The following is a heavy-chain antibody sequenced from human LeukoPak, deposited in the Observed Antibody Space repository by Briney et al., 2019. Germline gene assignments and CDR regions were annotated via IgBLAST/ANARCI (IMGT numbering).Heavy chain of an antibody. CDR3: VRSPPHCSGGSCYSGLFDY. J-gene: IGHJ4*02. CDR1: GGSFSGYY. V-gene: IGHV4-34*01. D-gene: IGHD2-15*01. Sequence: PSETLSLTCAVYGGSFSGYYWGWIRQPPGKGLEWIGEINHSGSTNYNPSLKSRVTISVDTSKNQFSLKLSSVTAADTAVYYCVRSPPHCSGGSCYSGLFDYWGQGTLVTVSS. CDR2: INHSGST.